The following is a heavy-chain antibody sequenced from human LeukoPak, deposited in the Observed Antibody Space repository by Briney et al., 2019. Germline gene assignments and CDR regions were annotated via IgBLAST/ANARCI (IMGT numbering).Heavy chain of an antibody. CDR2: IYYSGST. CDR1: GGSISSYY. Sequence: SETLSLTCTVSGGSISSYYWSWIRQPPGKGLEWIGYIYYSGSTNYNPSLKSRVTISVDTSKNQFSLKLSSVTAADTAVYYCARGVTWGPGIFNPYWYFDLWGRGTLVTVSS. J-gene: IGHJ2*01. D-gene: IGHD3-10*01. V-gene: IGHV4-59*01. CDR3: ARGVTWGPGIFNPYWYFDL.